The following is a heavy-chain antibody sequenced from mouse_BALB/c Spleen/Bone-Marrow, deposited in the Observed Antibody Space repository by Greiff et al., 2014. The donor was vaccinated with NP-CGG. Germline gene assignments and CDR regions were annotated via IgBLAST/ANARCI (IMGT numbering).Heavy chain of an antibody. V-gene: IGHV2-9*02. D-gene: IGHD6-1*01. J-gene: IGHJ4*01. Sequence: VKLMESGPGPVAPSQSLSITCTVSGFSLTSYGVHWVRQPPGKGPEWLGVIWAGGSTNYNSALMSRLSISKDNSKSQVFLKMNSLQTDDTAMYYCARERQPLEGAMDYWGQGTSVTVSS. CDR2: IWAGGST. CDR1: GFSLTSYG. CDR3: ARERQPLEGAMDY.